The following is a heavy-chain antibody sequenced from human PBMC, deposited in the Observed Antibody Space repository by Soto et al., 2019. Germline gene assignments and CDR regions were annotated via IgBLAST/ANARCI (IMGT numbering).Heavy chain of an antibody. V-gene: IGHV4-31*03. J-gene: IGHJ4*02. Sequence: SETLSLTCTVSGGSISSGGYYWSWIRQHPGKGLEWIGYIYYSGSTYYNPFLKSRVTISVDTSKNQFSLKLSSVTAADTAVYYCARVGSGYSRFDYWGQGTLVTVSS. CDR3: ARVGSGYSRFDY. CDR2: IYYSGST. D-gene: IGHD3-22*01. CDR1: GGSISSGGYY.